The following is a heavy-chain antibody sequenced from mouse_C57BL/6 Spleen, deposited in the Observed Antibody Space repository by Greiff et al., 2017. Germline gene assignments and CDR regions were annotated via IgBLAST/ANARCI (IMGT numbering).Heavy chain of an antibody. J-gene: IGHJ4*01. CDR3: ARPGDYDAMDY. Sequence: EVQLVESGGGLVKPGGSLKLSCAASGFTFSDYGMHWVRQAPGKGLEWVAYISSGSSTIYYADTVKGRFTISRDNAKNTLFLQMTSLGSEDTAMYYCARPGDYDAMDYWGQGTSVTVSS. V-gene: IGHV5-17*01. CDR1: GFTFSDYG. CDR2: ISSGSSTI.